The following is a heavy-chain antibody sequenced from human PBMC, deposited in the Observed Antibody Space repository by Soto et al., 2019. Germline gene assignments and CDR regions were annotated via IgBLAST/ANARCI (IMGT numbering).Heavy chain of an antibody. Sequence: QVQLVQSGAEVKKPGSSVKVSCKASGGTFSSYTISWVRQAPGQGLEWMGRIIPILGIANYAQKFQGRVTITADKSTSTAYMELSSLRSEDTAVYYCARDLSQEGYYGSGSGWFDPWGQGTLVTVSS. V-gene: IGHV1-69*08. D-gene: IGHD3-10*01. CDR1: GGTFSSYT. CDR3: ARDLSQEGYYGSGSGWFDP. J-gene: IGHJ5*02. CDR2: IIPILGIA.